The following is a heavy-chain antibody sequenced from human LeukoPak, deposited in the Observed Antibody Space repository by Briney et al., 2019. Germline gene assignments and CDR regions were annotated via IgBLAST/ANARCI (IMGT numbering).Heavy chain of an antibody. CDR2: IIPIFGTA. J-gene: IGHJ4*02. V-gene: IGHV1-69*06. CDR1: GGTFSSYA. Sequence: SVKVSCKASGGTFSSYATSWVRQAPGQGLEWMGGIIPIFGTANYAQKFQGRVTITADKSTSTAYMELSSLRSEDTAVYYCARDLNYYDSSAAYWGQGTLVTVSS. D-gene: IGHD3-22*01. CDR3: ARDLNYYDSSAAY.